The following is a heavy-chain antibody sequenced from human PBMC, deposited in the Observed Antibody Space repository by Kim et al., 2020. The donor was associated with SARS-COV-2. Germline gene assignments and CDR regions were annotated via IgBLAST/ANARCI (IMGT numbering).Heavy chain of an antibody. J-gene: IGHJ4*02. CDR3: ARESSGYNWNDSGGDFDY. D-gene: IGHD1-1*01. CDR2: IYYSEST. V-gene: IGHV4-39*07. CDR1: GGSISSSSYY. Sequence: SETLSLTCTVSGGSISSSSYYWGWIRQPPGKGLEWIGSIYYSESTYYNPSLKSRVTISVDTSKNQFSLKLSSVTAADTAVYYCARESSGYNWNDSGGDFDYWGQGTLVTVSS.